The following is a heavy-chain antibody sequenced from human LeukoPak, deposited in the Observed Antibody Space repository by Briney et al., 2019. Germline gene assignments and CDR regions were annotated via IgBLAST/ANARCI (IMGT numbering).Heavy chain of an antibody. CDR2: IKSKTDGGTT. V-gene: IGHV3-15*01. CDR3: TTVGTVSIAAAGTDYYYGMDV. Sequence: PGGSLRLSCAASGFTFSNAWMSWVRQAPGKGLEWVGRIKSKTDGGTTDYAAPVKGRFTISRDDSKNTLYLQMNSLKTEDTAVYYCTTVGTVSIAAAGTDYYYGMDVWGQGTTVTVSS. CDR1: GFTFSNAW. D-gene: IGHD6-13*01. J-gene: IGHJ6*02.